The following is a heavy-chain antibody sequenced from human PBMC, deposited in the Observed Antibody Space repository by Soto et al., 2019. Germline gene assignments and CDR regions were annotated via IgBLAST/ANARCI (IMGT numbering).Heavy chain of an antibody. V-gene: IGHV3-74*01. CDR1: GFSFSSYW. CDR2: INSDGSST. J-gene: IGHJ4*02. CDR3: ASGIAVAGVGY. D-gene: IGHD6-19*01. Sequence: GGSLGISCAASGFSFSSYWMHWVRQAPGKGLVWVSRINSDGSSTSYADSVKGRFTISRDNAKNTLYLQMNSLRAEDTAVYYCASGIAVAGVGYWGQGTLVTVSS.